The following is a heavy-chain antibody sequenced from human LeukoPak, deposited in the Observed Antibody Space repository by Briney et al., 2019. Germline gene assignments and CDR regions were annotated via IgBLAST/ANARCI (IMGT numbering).Heavy chain of an antibody. CDR3: ARSSSGAFDY. CDR2: IYSGGST. J-gene: IGHJ4*02. CDR1: GFTVSSNY. Sequence: GGSLRLSCAASGFTVSSNYMSWVRQAPGKGLEWVSVIYSGGSTYYADSVKGRFTISGDNSKNTLYLQMNSLRAEDTAVYYCARSSSGAFDYWGQGTLVTVSS. V-gene: IGHV3-53*01.